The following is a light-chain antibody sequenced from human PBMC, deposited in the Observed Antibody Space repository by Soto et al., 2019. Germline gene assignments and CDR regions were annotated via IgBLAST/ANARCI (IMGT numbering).Light chain of an antibody. CDR1: ESISSW. J-gene: IGKJ1*01. Sequence: GDRVTITCRASESISSWLAWYQQKPGKAPRLLIYAASRLGSGVPSRFGGSGSGTEFTLTISSLQPDDLATYYCQQYYSYSKTFGQGTKVDIK. CDR2: AAS. CDR3: QQYYSYSKT. V-gene: IGKV1-5*01.